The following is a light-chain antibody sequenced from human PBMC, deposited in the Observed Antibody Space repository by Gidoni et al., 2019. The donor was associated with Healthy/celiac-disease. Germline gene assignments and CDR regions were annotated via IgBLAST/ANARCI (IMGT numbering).Light chain of an antibody. CDR3: AAGDDSLSGVV. V-gene: IGLV1-47*01. CDR1: SSNIGSNY. J-gene: IGLJ2*01. Sequence: QSVLTPPPSASGTPGQRVTISCSGSSSNIGSNYVYWYQQLPGTAPKLLIYRNNQRPSGVPDRCSGAKSGTSASLAISGLRSEDEADYYCAAGDDSLSGVVFGGGTKLTVL. CDR2: RNN.